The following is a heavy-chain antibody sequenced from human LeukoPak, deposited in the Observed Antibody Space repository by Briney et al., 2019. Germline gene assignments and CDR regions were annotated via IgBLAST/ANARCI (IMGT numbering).Heavy chain of an antibody. CDR2: IIPIFGTA. J-gene: IGHJ6*02. CDR1: GGTFSSYA. CDR3: ARGGVDYYYYYGMDV. V-gene: IGHV1-69*13. Sequence: SVKVSCKATGGTFSSYAISWVRQAPGQGLEWMGGIIPIFGTANYAQKFQGRVTITADESTSTAYMELRSLRSDDTAVYYCARGGVDYYYYYGMDVWGQGTTVTVFS. D-gene: IGHD3-10*01.